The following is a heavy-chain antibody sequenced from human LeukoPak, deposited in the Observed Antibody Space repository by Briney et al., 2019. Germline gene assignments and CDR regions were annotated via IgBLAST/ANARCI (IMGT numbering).Heavy chain of an antibody. CDR2: IYYSGST. CDR3: ARGSLRYFDWLNYFDY. D-gene: IGHD3-9*01. J-gene: IGHJ4*02. V-gene: IGHV4-59*01. Sequence: SETLSLTCTVSGGSISSYYWSWIRQPPGKGLEWIGYIYYSGSTNYSPSLKSRVTISVDTSKNQFSLKLSSVTAADTAVYYCARGSLRYFDWLNYFDYWGQGTLVTASS. CDR1: GGSISSYY.